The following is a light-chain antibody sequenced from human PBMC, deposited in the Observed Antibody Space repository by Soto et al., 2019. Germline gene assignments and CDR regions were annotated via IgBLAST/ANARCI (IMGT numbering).Light chain of an antibody. Sequence: QSALTQPASVSGSPGQSIAIACTGTSSDVGAYDYVSWYQQHPGKAPKVMIYDVTNRPSGVSNRFSGSKSGNTASLTISGRQADDEADYYFSSYTSSSTYVFGTGTKVTV. J-gene: IGLJ1*01. CDR3: SSYTSSSTYV. CDR1: SSDVGAYDY. V-gene: IGLV2-14*01. CDR2: DVT.